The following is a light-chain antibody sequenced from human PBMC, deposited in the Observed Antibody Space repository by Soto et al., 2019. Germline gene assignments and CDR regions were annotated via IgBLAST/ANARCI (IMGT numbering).Light chain of an antibody. V-gene: IGKV3-15*01. CDR1: QSISIN. CDR3: QQYNNWIT. J-gene: IGKJ5*01. CDR2: AAS. Sequence: EIGMTESPATLCVAPVEVWIVSFRASQSISINLAWYQQNPGQAPRLLIYAASNRATGVPARFSGSWSGTEFTLTISSLQSEDFAVYYCQQYNNWITFGQGTRLEIK.